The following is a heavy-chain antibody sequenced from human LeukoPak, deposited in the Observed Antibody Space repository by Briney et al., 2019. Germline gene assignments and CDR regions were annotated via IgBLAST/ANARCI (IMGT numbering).Heavy chain of an antibody. V-gene: IGHV1-46*01. CDR1: GYTFTSHF. CDR3: ARDTKRSRARWENLGFDP. CDR2: INPSGGST. D-gene: IGHD1-26*01. Sequence: ASVKVSCKASGYTFTSHFMHWVRQAPGQGPEWMGIINPSGGSTSYAQKFQGRVTVTRDMSTSTVYMELSSLRSEDTAVYYCARDTKRSRARWENLGFDPWGQGTLVTVSS. J-gene: IGHJ5*02.